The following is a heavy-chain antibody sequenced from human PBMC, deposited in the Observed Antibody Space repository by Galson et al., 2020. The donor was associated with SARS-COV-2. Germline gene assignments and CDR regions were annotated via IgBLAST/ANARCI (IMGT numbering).Heavy chain of an antibody. CDR1: GGTISSSSYY. CDR3: ARHRSYDILTGLYTGDWFDP. CDR2: NYYSGSP. V-gene: IGHV4-39*01. D-gene: IGHD3-9*01. J-gene: IGHJ5*02. Sequence: SETLSLTCPASGGTISSSSYYWGWIRQPPGKGLEWIGSNYYSGSPYYNPSLKSRVTISVDTSKNQFSLKLSSVTAADTAVYYCARHRSYDILTGLYTGDWFDPWGQGTLVTVSS.